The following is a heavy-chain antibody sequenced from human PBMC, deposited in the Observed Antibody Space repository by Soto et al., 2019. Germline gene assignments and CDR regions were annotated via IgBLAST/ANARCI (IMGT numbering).Heavy chain of an antibody. CDR3: AAAVSIFGVVIIDGMDV. CDR2: IVVGSGNT. Sequence: SVKVSCKASGYTFTSYGISWVRQAPGQGLEWMGWIVVGSGNTNYAQKFQERVTITRDMSTSTAYMELSSLRSEDTAVYYCAAAVSIFGVVIIDGMDVWGQGTTVTVSS. J-gene: IGHJ6*02. CDR1: GYTFTSYG. V-gene: IGHV1-58*02. D-gene: IGHD3-3*01.